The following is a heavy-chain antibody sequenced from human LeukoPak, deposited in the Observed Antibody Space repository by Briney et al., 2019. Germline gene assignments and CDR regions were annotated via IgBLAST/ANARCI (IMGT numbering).Heavy chain of an antibody. D-gene: IGHD1-26*01. CDR3: VRGSSRYYYYYYMDV. V-gene: IGHV1-69*05. CDR1: GGTFSSYA. CDR2: IIPIFGTA. J-gene: IGHJ6*03. Sequence: ASVKVSCKASGGTFSSYAISWVRQAPGQGLEWMGGIIPIFGTANYAQKFQGRVTNTTDESTSTAYMELSSLRSEDTAVYYCVRGSSRYYYYYYMDVWGKGTTVTVSS.